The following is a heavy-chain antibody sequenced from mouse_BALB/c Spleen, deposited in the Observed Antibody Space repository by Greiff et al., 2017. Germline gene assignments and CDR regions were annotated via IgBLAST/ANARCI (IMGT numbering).Heavy chain of an antibody. CDR1: GFNIKDYY. CDR2: IDPENGDT. D-gene: IGHD1-1*01. V-gene: IGHV14-4*02. Sequence: EVQLQQSGAELVRSGASVKLSCTASGFNIKDYYMHWVKQRPEQGLEWIGWIDPENGDTEYAPKFQGKATMTADTSSNTAYLQLSSLTSEDTAVYYCNAWVTVVAKGFAYWGQGTLVTVSA. CDR3: NAWVTVVAKGFAY. J-gene: IGHJ3*01.